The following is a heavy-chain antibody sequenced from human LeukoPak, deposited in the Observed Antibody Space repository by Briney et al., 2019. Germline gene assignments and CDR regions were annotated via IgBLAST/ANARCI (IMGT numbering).Heavy chain of an antibody. CDR2: IYYSGST. CDR1: GGSISSYY. Sequence: SETLSLTCTVSGGSISSYYWSWIRQPPGKGLEWIGYIYYSGSTNYNPSLKSRVTISVDTSKNQFSLKLSSVTAADTAVYYCARRDSYSSGYYYFDYWGQGTLVTVSS. V-gene: IGHV4-59*08. CDR3: ARRDSYSSGYYYFDY. J-gene: IGHJ4*02. D-gene: IGHD3-22*01.